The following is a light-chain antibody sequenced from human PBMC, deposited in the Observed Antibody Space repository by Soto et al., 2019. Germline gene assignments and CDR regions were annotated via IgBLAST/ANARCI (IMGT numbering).Light chain of an antibody. CDR3: SSYTSSITLV. V-gene: IGLV2-14*03. CDR2: DVS. J-gene: IGLJ2*01. CDR1: SSDVGGYDS. Sequence: QPVLTQPASVSGSPGQSITISCTGTSSDVGGYDSVSWYQHHPGKAPKLMIYDVSNRPSGVSNRFSGSKSANTASLTISGLQAEDEADYYCSSYTSSITLVFGAGTKLTVL.